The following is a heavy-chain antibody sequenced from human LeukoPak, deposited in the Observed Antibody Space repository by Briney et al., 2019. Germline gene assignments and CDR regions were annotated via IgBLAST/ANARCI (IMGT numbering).Heavy chain of an antibody. J-gene: IGHJ4*02. CDR2: ITNSGGST. D-gene: IGHD6-19*01. V-gene: IGHV3-23*01. CDR3: AKMSVTRTRDY. CDR1: GFTFNNYA. Sequence: GGSLRLSCAASGFTFNNYAMTWVRQAPGKGLEWVSAITNSGGSTYYADSVKGRFTISRDNSKNTLFLQMNSLRADNTAVYYCAKMSVTRTRDYWGQGALVTVSS.